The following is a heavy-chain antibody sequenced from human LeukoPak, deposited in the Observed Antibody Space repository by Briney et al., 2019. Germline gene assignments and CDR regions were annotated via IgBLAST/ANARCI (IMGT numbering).Heavy chain of an antibody. Sequence: GGSLRLSCVASGFTFSDYYMTWIRQAPGKGLEWLSYISPSAATIYSADSVKGRFTISRDNTNNSLYLQMDSLRADDTAVYYCAKGFYTYYYDSSGYGAFDIWGQGTMVTVSS. CDR1: GFTFSDYY. D-gene: IGHD3-22*01. V-gene: IGHV3-11*01. J-gene: IGHJ3*02. CDR3: AKGFYTYYYDSSGYGAFDI. CDR2: ISPSAATI.